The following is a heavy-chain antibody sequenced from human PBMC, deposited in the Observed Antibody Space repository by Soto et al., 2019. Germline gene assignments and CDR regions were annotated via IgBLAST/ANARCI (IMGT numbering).Heavy chain of an antibody. D-gene: IGHD6-19*01. CDR1: GFTVSSKY. Sequence: EVQLVESGGCLVQPGGSLRLSCAASGFTVSSKYMNGVRQAPGRGREWESIIYSGEGTYYEDFVKGRSTISRDNSKHTLYLQMNRLRAEDTAVSYCARSWEVAASYAYWGQGTLVTVSS. V-gene: IGHV3-66*01. CDR2: IYSGEGT. J-gene: IGHJ4*02. CDR3: ARSWEVAASYAY.